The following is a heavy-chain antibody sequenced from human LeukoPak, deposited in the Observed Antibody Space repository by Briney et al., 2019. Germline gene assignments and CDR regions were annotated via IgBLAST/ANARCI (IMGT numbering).Heavy chain of an antibody. D-gene: IGHD5-12*01. V-gene: IGHV4-4*02. CDR3: ARVVSGYDLALDY. CDR1: GGSISSSNW. CDR2: IYHSGST. Sequence: SETLSLTCAVSGGSISSSNWWSWVRQPPGKGLEWIGEIYHSGSTNYNPSLKSRVTISVDKSKNQFSLKLSSVTAVDTAVYYCARVVSGYDLALDYWGQGTLVTVSS. J-gene: IGHJ4*02.